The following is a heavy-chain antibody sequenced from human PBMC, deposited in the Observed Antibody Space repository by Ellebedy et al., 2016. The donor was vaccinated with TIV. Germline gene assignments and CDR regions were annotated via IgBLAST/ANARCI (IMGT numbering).Heavy chain of an antibody. V-gene: IGHV3-66*01. J-gene: IGHJ5*02. Sequence: GESLKISCEASGIIVSDYFMNWVRQAPGKGLEWVSVLYPDAKTNYTDSVNGRFIVSSDSSKNTLYLQMNSLTAEDTAVYYCARDPGGGGDFGDNWFDPWGQGTLVTVSS. CDR3: ARDPGGGGDFGDNWFDP. D-gene: IGHD2-21*01. CDR1: GIIVSDYF. CDR2: LYPDAKT.